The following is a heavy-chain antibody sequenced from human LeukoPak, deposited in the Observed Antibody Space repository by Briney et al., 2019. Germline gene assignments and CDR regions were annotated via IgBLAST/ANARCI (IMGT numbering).Heavy chain of an antibody. CDR1: GYTFTGYH. D-gene: IGHD6-13*01. J-gene: IGHJ5*02. V-gene: IGHV1-2*02. CDR3: ARDLRRIAAAMGPNWFDP. CDR2: INPNSGGT. Sequence: ASVKVSCKASGYTFTGYHMHWVRQAPGQGLEWMGWINPNSGGTNYAQKFQGRVTMTRDTSISTAYMELSRLRSDDTAVYYCARDLRRIAAAMGPNWFDPWGQGTLVTVSS.